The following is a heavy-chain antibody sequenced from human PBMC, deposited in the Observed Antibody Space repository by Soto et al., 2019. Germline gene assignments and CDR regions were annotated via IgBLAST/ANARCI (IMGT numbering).Heavy chain of an antibody. V-gene: IGHV4-59*08. CDR3: ARLGAYYQSLDT. Sequence: PSETLSLTCTVSGGSFRPTYWAWIRQPPGKGLEWIGYIYYAGTTSYNPSLKSRVTLSLETSKSQFSLRLTSVTASDTAVYYCARLGAYYQSLDTWGQG. CDR1: GGSFRPTY. J-gene: IGHJ5*02. CDR2: IYYAGTT. D-gene: IGHD2-21*01.